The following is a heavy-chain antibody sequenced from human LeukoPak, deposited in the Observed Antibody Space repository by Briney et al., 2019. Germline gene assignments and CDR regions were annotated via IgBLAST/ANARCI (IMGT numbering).Heavy chain of an antibody. CDR3: AKDKVAFSISAPGSFDI. D-gene: IGHD6-13*01. V-gene: IGHV3-23*01. CDR1: GFTFSSYA. J-gene: IGHJ3*02. CDR2: SSGNGGRT. Sequence: PGESLRLSCAASGFTFSSYAMTWVRQAPGKGLEWVSGSSGNGGRTYYADSLKGRFTISRDNSKNTLYLQMNSLRAEDTAVFYCAKDKVAFSISAPGSFDIWGQGTMVTVSS.